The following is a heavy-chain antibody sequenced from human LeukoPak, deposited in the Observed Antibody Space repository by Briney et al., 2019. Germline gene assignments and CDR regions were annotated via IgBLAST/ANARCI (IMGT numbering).Heavy chain of an antibody. V-gene: IGHV6-1*01. CDR1: GDSVSSINGA. D-gene: IGHD6-19*01. Sequence: SQTLSLTCAISGDSVSSINGAWNWIRQSPSRGLEWLGGTYYRSKWYNEYAVSMEGRITINPDTSKNQFSLQLNSVTPEDTAVYYCARDLGNTGWYTFDYWGQGTLVTVSS. CDR3: ARDLGNTGWYTFDY. CDR2: TYYRSKWYN. J-gene: IGHJ4*02.